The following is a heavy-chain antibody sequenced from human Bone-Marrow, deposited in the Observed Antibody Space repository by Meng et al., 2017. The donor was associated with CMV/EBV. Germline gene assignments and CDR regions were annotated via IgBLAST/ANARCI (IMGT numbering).Heavy chain of an antibody. CDR1: GFTVSSNY. V-gene: IGHV3-53*01. Sequence: GGSLRLSCAASGFTVSSNYMSWVRQAPGKGLEWVSVIYSGASTYYADSVKGRFTISRDNSKNTLYLQMNSLRAEDTAVYYCARVGQLRYADYWGQGTLVTVSS. J-gene: IGHJ4*02. CDR2: IYSGAST. D-gene: IGHD5-18*01. CDR3: ARVGQLRYADY.